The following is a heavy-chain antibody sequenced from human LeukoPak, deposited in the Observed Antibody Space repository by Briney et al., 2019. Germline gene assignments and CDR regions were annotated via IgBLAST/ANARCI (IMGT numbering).Heavy chain of an antibody. CDR2: INSDGSST. J-gene: IGHJ4*02. D-gene: IGHD6-19*01. CDR1: GFTFSSYW. V-gene: IGHV3-74*01. Sequence: GGSLRPSCAASGFTFSSYWMHWVRQAPGKGLVWVSRINSDGSSTSYADSVKGRFTISRDNAKNTLYLQMNSLRAEDTAVYYCARDFPIAVAGIDYWGQGTLVTVSS. CDR3: ARDFPIAVAGIDY.